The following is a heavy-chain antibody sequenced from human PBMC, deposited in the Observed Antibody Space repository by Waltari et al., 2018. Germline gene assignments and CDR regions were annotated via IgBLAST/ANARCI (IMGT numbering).Heavy chain of an antibody. D-gene: IGHD2-21*01. CDR1: GGTFSRFS. Sequence: QVQLVQSGAEVRKPGSSVKVSCKTSGGTFSRFSISWVRLAPGQGLEWMGGLIPIFLTANYAQEFEGRLTIDADEATSTVYMELSGLTSDDTAVYYCADCGGDCPHWGQGTLVTVSS. CDR3: ADCGGDCPH. J-gene: IGHJ4*02. V-gene: IGHV1-69*01. CDR2: LIPIFLTA.